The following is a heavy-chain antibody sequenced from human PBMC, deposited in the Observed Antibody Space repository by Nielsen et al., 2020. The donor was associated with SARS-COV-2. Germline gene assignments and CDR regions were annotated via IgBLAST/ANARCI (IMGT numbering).Heavy chain of an antibody. D-gene: IGHD2-2*01. CDR3: ARLYCSSTSCNYYYGMDV. CDR2: IYYSGST. J-gene: IGHJ6*02. V-gene: IGHV4-59*01. Sequence: SETLSLTCTVSGGSISSYYWSWIRPPPGKGLEWIGYIYYSGSTNYNPSLKSRVTISVDTSKNQFSLKLSSVTAADTAVYYCARLYCSSTSCNYYYGMDVWGQGTTVTVSS. CDR1: GGSISSYY.